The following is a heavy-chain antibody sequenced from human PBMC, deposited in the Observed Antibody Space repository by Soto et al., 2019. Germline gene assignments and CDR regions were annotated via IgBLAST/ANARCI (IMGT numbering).Heavy chain of an antibody. D-gene: IGHD1-26*01. J-gene: IGHJ6*02. V-gene: IGHV3-30-3*01. CDR1: GLTFSSYA. CDR3: ARDMWELPVWGAYYGMDV. CDR2: ISYDGSNK. Sequence: PGGSLRLSCAASGLTFSSYAMHWVRQAPGKGLEWVAVISYDGSNKYYADSVKGRFTISRDNSKNTLYLQMNSLRAEDTAVYYCARDMWELPVWGAYYGMDVWGQGTTVTVSS.